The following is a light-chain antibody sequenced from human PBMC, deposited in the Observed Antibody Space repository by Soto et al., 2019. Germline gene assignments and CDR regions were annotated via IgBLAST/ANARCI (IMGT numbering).Light chain of an antibody. CDR2: DVN. J-gene: IGLJ1*01. CDR1: SSDVGGYIF. V-gene: IGLV2-8*01. CDR3: QSYDSTLSARYV. Sequence: QSVLTQPPSASGSPGQSVTISCTGTSSDVGGYIFVSWYQQHPGKVPKLIIYDVNKRPSGVPDRFSGSKYGNTASLTVSGLQAEDEGDYYCQSYDSTLSARYVFGTGTKVTVL.